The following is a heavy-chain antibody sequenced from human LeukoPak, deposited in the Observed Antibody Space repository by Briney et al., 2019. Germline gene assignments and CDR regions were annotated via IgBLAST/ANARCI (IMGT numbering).Heavy chain of an antibody. Sequence: SETLSLTCAVYGGSFSSYQWSWIRQPPGKGLEWIGSIFYSGNTYYNPSLKSRVTMSIDTSKNQFSLKLSSVTAADTAVYYCARANGYGLLDYWGQGTLVTVSS. V-gene: IGHV4-59*12. CDR3: ARANGYGLLDY. CDR1: GGSFSSYQ. J-gene: IGHJ4*02. CDR2: IFYSGNT. D-gene: IGHD5-18*01.